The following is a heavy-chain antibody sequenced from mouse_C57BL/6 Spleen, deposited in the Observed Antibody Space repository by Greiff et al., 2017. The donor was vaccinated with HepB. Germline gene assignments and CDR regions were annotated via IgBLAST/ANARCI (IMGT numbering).Heavy chain of an antibody. J-gene: IGHJ4*01. CDR2: IYPGDGDT. CDR1: GYAFSSSW. D-gene: IGHD1-1*02. Sequence: VQLQQSGPELVKPGASVTISCKASGYAFSSSWMNWVKQRPGKGLEWIGRIYPGDGDTNYNGKFKGKATLTADKSSSTAYLQLSSLTSEDSAVYFCARGGGPYAMDYWGQGTSVTVSS. V-gene: IGHV1-82*01. CDR3: ARGGGPYAMDY.